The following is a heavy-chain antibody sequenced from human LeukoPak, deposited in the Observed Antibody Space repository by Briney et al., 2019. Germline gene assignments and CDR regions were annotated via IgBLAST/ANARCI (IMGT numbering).Heavy chain of an antibody. D-gene: IGHD1-26*01. CDR1: GFTFSSYS. J-gene: IGHJ4*02. CDR3: ARDASGGYSFDY. Sequence: GGSLRFSCAASGFTFSSYSMNWVRQAPGKGLEWVSSISSSSSYIYYADSVKGRFTISRDNAKNSLYLQMNSLRAEDTAVYYCARDASGGYSFDYWGQGTLVTVSS. V-gene: IGHV3-21*01. CDR2: ISSSSSYI.